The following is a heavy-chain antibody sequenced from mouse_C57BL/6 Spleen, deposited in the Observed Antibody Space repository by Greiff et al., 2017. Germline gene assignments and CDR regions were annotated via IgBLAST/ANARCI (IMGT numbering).Heavy chain of an antibody. V-gene: IGHV1-52*01. CDR1: GYTFTSYW. J-gene: IGHJ4*01. CDR2: IDPSDSET. CDR3: SSWDYGEAMDY. Sequence: VQLQQPGAELVRPGSSVKLSCKASGYTFTSYWMHWVKQRPIQGLEWIGNIDPSDSETHYNQKFKDKATLTVDKSSSTAYMQLSSLTSEDSAVYYCSSWDYGEAMDYWGQGTSVTVSS. D-gene: IGHD2-4*01.